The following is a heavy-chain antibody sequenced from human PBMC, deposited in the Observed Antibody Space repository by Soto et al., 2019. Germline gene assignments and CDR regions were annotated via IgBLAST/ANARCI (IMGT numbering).Heavy chain of an antibody. CDR1: GYTFTNYV. Sequence: ASVKVSCKASGYTFTNYVLHWVRQAPGQRLAWMGWIKPGNGNTKYPQKFQGRVTIARDTSANTAYMELSSLRSEDTAVYYCERGQDSSGYYPFDYWGQGTLVTVCS. CDR3: ERGQDSSGYYPFDY. J-gene: IGHJ4*02. CDR2: IKPGNGNT. D-gene: IGHD3-22*01. V-gene: IGHV1-3*01.